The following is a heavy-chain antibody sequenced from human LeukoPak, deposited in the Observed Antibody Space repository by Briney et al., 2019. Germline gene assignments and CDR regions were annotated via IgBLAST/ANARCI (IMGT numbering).Heavy chain of an antibody. D-gene: IGHD2-2*01. CDR2: MNPNNANT. J-gene: IGHJ4*02. CDR3: ARDVYCSSTSCYFDY. CDR1: GYTFISYD. Sequence: ASVKVSCKAAGYTFISYDINWVRQATGQGLEWMGWMNPNNANTGYAQKLQGRVTMTTDTSTSTAYMELRSLRSDDTAVYYCARDVYCSSTSCYFDYWGQGTLVTVSS. V-gene: IGHV1-8*01.